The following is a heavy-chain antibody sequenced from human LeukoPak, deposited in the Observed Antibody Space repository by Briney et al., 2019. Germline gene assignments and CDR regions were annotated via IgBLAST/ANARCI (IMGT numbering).Heavy chain of an antibody. Sequence: PGGSLRLSCAASGFTFSSYAMSWVRQAPGKGLEWVSAISGSGGSTYYTDSVKGRFTISRDNSKNTLYLQMNSLRAEDTAVYYCARSAAAGRTFDYWGQGTLVTVSS. CDR3: ARSAAAGRTFDY. D-gene: IGHD6-13*01. CDR2: ISGSGGST. CDR1: GFTFSSYA. J-gene: IGHJ4*02. V-gene: IGHV3-23*01.